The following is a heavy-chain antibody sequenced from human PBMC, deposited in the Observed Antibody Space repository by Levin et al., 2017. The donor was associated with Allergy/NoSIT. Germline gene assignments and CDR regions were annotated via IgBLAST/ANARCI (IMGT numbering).Heavy chain of an antibody. CDR3: AKFSPDYYDSRSDWYFDL. D-gene: IGHD3-22*01. J-gene: IGHJ2*01. Sequence: PGGSLRLSCAASGFTFSSYAMSWVRQAPGKGLEWVSAISGSGGSTYYADSVKGRFTISRDNSKNTLYLQMNSLRAEDTAVYYCAKFSPDYYDSRSDWYFDLWGRGTLVTVSS. V-gene: IGHV3-23*01. CDR1: GFTFSSYA. CDR2: ISGSGGST.